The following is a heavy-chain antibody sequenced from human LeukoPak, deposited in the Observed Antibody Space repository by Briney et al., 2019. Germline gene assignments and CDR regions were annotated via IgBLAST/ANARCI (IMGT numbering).Heavy chain of an antibody. CDR1: GFTFSSYE. V-gene: IGHV3-48*03. Sequence: GGSLRLSCAASGFTFSSYEMNWVRQAPGKGLEWVSYISSSGSTIYYADSVKGRFTISRDNAKNPLYLQMNSLRAEDTAAYYCARDQDRFDYWGQGTLVTVSS. J-gene: IGHJ4*02. CDR3: ARDQDRFDY. CDR2: ISSSGSTI.